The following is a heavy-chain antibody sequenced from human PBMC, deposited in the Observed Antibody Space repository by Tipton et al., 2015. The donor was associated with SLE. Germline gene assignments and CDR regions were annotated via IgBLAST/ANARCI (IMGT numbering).Heavy chain of an antibody. CDR1: GFTFSNYA. V-gene: IGHV3-30*04. J-gene: IGHJ3*01. CDR3: ARDGGDYYGSGPEG. CDR2: ISYDGSNK. D-gene: IGHD3-10*01. Sequence: SLRLSCAASGFTFSNYAMHWVRQAPGKGLEWVAVISYDGSNKYYADSVKGRFTISRDNSKNTLYLQMNSLRVEDTAVYYCARDGGDYYGSGPEGWGQGTMVTVSS.